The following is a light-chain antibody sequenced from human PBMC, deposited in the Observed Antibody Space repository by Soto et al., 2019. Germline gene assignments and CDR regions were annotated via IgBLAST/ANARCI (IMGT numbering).Light chain of an antibody. V-gene: IGKV4-1*01. J-gene: IGKJ1*01. CDR2: WAS. CDR3: QQYYSTPWT. Sequence: DIVVTQSPDSLAVSLGEGATINCKSSQSVLYSSNNKNYLAWYQQKPGQPPKLLIYWASTRESGVPDRFSGSGSGTDFTLTISSLQAKDVAVYYCQQYYSTPWTFGQGTKVESK. CDR1: QSVLYSSNNKNY.